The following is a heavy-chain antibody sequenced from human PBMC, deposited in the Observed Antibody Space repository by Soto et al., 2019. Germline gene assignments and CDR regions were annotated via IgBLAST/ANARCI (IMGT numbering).Heavy chain of an antibody. CDR3: SRFIMVGGWFDPNYYHGMDV. D-gene: IGHD6-19*01. CDR1: GYTFSNYG. CDR2: ISGYNGNT. V-gene: IGHV1-18*01. J-gene: IGHJ6*02. Sequence: QVQLVQSGAEVKKPGASVTVSCKTSGYTFSNYGINWVRQAPGQGLEWMGWISGYNGNTNYAQTVQVRVIITIDTSTGTVYMELRSLKSDDTAIYYCSRFIMVGGWFDPNYYHGMDVWGQGTTVTVSS.